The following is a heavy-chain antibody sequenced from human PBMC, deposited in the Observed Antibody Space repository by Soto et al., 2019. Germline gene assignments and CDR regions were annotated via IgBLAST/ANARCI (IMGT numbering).Heavy chain of an antibody. D-gene: IGHD3-3*01. CDR1: GYTFNRYY. V-gene: IGHV1-46*02. CDR3: TRGSFLGCSCMDV. Sequence: ASVKVSCKASGYTFNRYYMHWVRQAPGQGLEWMGMINPSGSITSYTQQFQSRLTMTRDTSTSTVYMELSSLRSEDTAVYYCTRGSFLGCSCMDVWGQGTTVTVSS. J-gene: IGHJ6*02. CDR2: INPSGSIT.